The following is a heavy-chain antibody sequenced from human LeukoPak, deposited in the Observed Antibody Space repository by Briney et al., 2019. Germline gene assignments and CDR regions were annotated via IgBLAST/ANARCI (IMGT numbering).Heavy chain of an antibody. CDR2: VYYTGSS. CDR1: GGSISSSTYY. J-gene: IGHJ5*02. D-gene: IGHD3-10*01. CDR3: ARVWYGSATLGWFDP. V-gene: IGHV4-39*01. Sequence: PSETLSLTCTVSGGSISSSTYYWGWIRHPPGEGLEWIGTVYYTGSSYYNPSLRSRVTISVDTSKNQFSLKLSSVTAADTAVFYCARVWYGSATLGWFDPWGQGTLVTVSS.